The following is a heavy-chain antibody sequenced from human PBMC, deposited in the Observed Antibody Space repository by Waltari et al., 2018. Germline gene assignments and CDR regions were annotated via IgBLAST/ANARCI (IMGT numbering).Heavy chain of an antibody. V-gene: IGHV4-59*01. CDR2: IYYSGGT. CDR1: GGSISSYY. Sequence: QVQLQESGPGLVKPSETLSLTCTVSGGSISSYYWSWLRQPPGKGLEWIGSIYYSGGTNYIPSLMSRVTISVDTSKNQFSLKLSSVTAADTAVYYCARVESVWYDILTGSAAFDIWGQGTMVTVSS. CDR3: ARVESVWYDILTGSAAFDI. D-gene: IGHD3-9*01. J-gene: IGHJ3*02.